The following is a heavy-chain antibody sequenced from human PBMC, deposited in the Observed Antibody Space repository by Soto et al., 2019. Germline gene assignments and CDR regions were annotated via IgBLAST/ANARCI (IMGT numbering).Heavy chain of an antibody. D-gene: IGHD3-22*01. J-gene: IGHJ1*01. CDR1: GFTFSRYG. CDR3: ARDGERGYDSSGYNFHH. Sequence: QVQLVESGGGVVQPGRSLRLSCAASGFTFSRYGMHWVRQAPGKGLEWVAGIWYDGSDKFYPDSVKGRFTISRDNSKNXVFLQMNSLRVEDTAVYYCARDGERGYDSSGYNFHHWRQGTLVTVSS. CDR2: IWYDGSDK. V-gene: IGHV3-33*01.